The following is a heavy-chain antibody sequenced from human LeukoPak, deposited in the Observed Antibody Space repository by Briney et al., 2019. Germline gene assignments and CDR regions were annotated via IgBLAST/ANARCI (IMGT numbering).Heavy chain of an antibody. Sequence: SETLSLTCSVSGGSFSNYYWTWLRQSPGKGLEWIGYIYYSGTTNYNPSLKSRVTISLDTSKNQFSLKLSSVTAADTAVYYCARDASWNDGRGLDNWGQGTLVTVSS. J-gene: IGHJ4*02. V-gene: IGHV4-59*12. CDR2: IYYSGTT. CDR3: ARDASWNDGRGLDN. CDR1: GGSFSNYY. D-gene: IGHD1-1*01.